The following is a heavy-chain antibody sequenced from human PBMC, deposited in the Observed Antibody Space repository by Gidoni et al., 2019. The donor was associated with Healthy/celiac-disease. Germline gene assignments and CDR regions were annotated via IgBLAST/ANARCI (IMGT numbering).Heavy chain of an antibody. CDR2: IWYDGSNK. V-gene: IGHV3-33*01. D-gene: IGHD6-13*01. Sequence: QVQLVESGGGVVQPGRSLRLSCAAPGFTFSSYGMHWFRQAPGKGLEWVAGIWYDGSNKYYADSVKGRFTISRDNSKNTLYLQMNSLRAEDTAVYYCARASSSSLADAFDIWGQGTMVTVSS. CDR1: GFTFSSYG. J-gene: IGHJ3*02. CDR3: ARASSSSLADAFDI.